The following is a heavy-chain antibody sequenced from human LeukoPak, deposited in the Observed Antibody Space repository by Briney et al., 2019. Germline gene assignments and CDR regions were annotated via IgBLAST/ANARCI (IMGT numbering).Heavy chain of an antibody. D-gene: IGHD2-2*01. Sequence: GGSRRLSFAASGFTFSSYAMSWVRQAPGKGLKWVSAISGSGGSTYYADSVKGRFTISRDNSKNTLYLQMNSLRAEDTAVYYCAKVGGIVVVPAAIMGNNWFDPWGQGTLVTVSS. CDR3: AKVGGIVVVPAAIMGNNWFDP. CDR2: ISGSGGST. CDR1: GFTFSSYA. J-gene: IGHJ5*02. V-gene: IGHV3-23*01.